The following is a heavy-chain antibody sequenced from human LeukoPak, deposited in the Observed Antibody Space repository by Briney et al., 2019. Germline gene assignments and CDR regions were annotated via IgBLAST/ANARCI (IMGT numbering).Heavy chain of an antibody. V-gene: IGHV2-70*11. CDR3: ARISLTDSSGYYYY. Sequence: RVSGPTLVNPTQPLTLTCTFSGFSLSTSGMCVSWIRQPPGKALEWLARIDWDDDKYYSTSLKTRLTISKDTSKNQVVLTMTNMDPVDTATYYCARISLTDSSGYYYYWGQGTLVTVSS. CDR1: GFSLSTSGMC. CDR2: IDWDDDK. D-gene: IGHD3-22*01. J-gene: IGHJ4*02.